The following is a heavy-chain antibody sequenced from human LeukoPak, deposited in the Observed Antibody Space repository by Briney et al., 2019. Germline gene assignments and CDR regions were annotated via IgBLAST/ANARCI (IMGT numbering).Heavy chain of an antibody. V-gene: IGHV1-2*02. D-gene: IGHD2-15*01. CDR3: ARESGNCSGGSCLYWYFDL. J-gene: IGHJ2*01. CDR2: INPNSGGT. Sequence: ASVKVSCKASGYTFTGQYMHWVRQATGQGLEWMGWINPNSGGTNYAQKFQGGVTMTRDTSISTAYMELSRLRYDDTAVYYCARESGNCSGGSCLYWYFDLWGRGTLVTVSS. CDR1: GYTFTGQY.